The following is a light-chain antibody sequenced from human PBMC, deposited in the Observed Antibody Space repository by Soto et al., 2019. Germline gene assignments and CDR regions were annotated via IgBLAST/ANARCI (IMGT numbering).Light chain of an antibody. J-gene: IGKJ4*01. CDR1: QGISNY. CDR3: QKYNSALT. V-gene: IGKV1-27*01. Sequence: DIQMTQSPSSLSASVGDRVTITCRASQGISNYLAWYQQKPGKVPKLLIYAASTLQSGVPSRFCGSGSGTDFTLTISSLQPEDVATYYCQKYNSALTFGGGTKVEIK. CDR2: AAS.